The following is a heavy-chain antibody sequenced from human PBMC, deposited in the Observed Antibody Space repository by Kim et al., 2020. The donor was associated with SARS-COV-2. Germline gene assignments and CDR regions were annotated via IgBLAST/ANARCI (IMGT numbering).Heavy chain of an antibody. CDR3: ARDRVIHDILTGWGQNGMGV. CDR2: ISAYNGNT. V-gene: IGHV1-18*01. D-gene: IGHD3-9*01. CDR1: GYTFTNYG. J-gene: IGHJ6*02. Sequence: ASVKVSCKASGYTFTNYGITWVRQAPGQGLEWMGWISAYNGNTNYSQKLQGRVTMTTDTSTSTAYMELRSLRSDDTAVYYCARDRVIHDILTGWGQNGMGVWGQGTTVTVSS.